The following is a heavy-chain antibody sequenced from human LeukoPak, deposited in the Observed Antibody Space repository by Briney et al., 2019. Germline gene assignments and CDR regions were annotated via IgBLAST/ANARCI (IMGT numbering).Heavy chain of an antibody. CDR1: GFTFSNYA. V-gene: IGHV3-23*01. J-gene: IGHJ4*02. Sequence: GGSLRLSCAASGFTFSNYAMTWVRQAPGKGLEWISVIGRSGGDIQYGDSVKGRFTISRDNSKNTLYLQMNSLRVEDTAVYYCAKDLGSVVTPPSLDYWGQGTLVTVSS. D-gene: IGHD4-23*01. CDR3: AKDLGSVVTPPSLDY. CDR2: IGRSGGDI.